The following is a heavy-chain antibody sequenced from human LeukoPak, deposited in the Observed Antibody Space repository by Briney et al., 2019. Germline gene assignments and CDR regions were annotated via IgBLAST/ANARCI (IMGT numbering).Heavy chain of an antibody. CDR3: AREAPFLCLDY. CDR2: ISYDGSNK. V-gene: IGHV3-30-3*01. J-gene: IGHJ4*02. Sequence: GGSLRLSCAASGFTFSSYAMHWVRQAPGKGLEWVAVISYDGSNKYYADSVKGRFTISRDNSKNALYLQMNSLRAEDTAVYYCAREAPFLCLDYWGQGTLVTVSS. CDR1: GFTFSSYA. D-gene: IGHD2/OR15-2a*01.